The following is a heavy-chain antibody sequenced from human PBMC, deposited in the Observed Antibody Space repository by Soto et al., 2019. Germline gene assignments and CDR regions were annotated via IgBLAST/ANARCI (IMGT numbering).Heavy chain of an antibody. J-gene: IGHJ4*02. CDR2: ISYDGSNK. CDR3: ARENQQYYYFDY. V-gene: IGHV3-30-3*01. Sequence: QVQLVESGGGVVQPGRSLRLSCAASGFTFSSYAMHWVRQAPGKGLEWVAVISYDGSNKYYADSVKGRFTISRDNSKNTLYLQMNSLRAEDTAVYYCARENQQYYYFDYWGQGTLVTVSS. D-gene: IGHD6-13*01. CDR1: GFTFSSYA.